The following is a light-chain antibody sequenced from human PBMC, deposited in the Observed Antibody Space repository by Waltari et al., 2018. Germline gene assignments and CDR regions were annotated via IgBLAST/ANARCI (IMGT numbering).Light chain of an antibody. CDR1: QSIDNH. J-gene: IGKJ4*01. CDR3: QQSFNSPRT. CDR2: AAS. V-gene: IGKV1-39*01. Sequence: DIQMSQSPSSLSASVGDRVNVTCLASQSIDNHLNWYQQKPGKAPNLLIYAASNLQSGVPSRFSGSGSGTDFTLTISSLQPEDFVTYYCQQSFNSPRTFGGGTRVEIK.